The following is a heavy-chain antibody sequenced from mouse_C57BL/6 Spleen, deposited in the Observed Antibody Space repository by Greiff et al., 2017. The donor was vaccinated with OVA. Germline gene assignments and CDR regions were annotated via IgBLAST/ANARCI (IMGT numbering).Heavy chain of an antibody. J-gene: IGHJ4*01. Sequence: DVQLVESGGGLVKPGGSLKLSCAASGFTFSDYGMHWVRQAPEKGLEWVAYISSGSSTIYYADTVKGRFTISRDNAKNTLFLQMTSLRSEDTAMYYCAREGYDYVYAMDDWGQGTSVTVSS. CDR2: ISSGSSTI. D-gene: IGHD2-4*01. CDR1: GFTFSDYG. V-gene: IGHV5-17*01. CDR3: AREGYDYVYAMDD.